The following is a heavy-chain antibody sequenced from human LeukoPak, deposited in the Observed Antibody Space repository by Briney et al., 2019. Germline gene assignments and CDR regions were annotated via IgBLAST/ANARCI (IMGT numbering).Heavy chain of an antibody. CDR2: IYTSGST. D-gene: IGHD3-10*01. J-gene: IGHJ4*02. CDR1: GGSISSYY. CDR3: ARDNNYYGSGSYHDY. Sequence: SETLSLTCTVSGGSISSYYWSWIRQPAGKGLEWIGRIYTSGSTNYNPSLKSRVTMSVDTSKNQFSLKLSSLTAADTAVYYCARDNNYYGSGSYHDYWGQGTLVTVSS. V-gene: IGHV4-4*07.